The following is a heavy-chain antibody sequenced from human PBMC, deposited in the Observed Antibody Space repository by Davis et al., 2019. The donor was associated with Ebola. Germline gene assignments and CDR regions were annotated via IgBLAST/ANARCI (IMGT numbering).Heavy chain of an antibody. CDR2: INHSGST. D-gene: IGHD6-19*01. Sequence: SETLSRTCAVYGGSFSGYYWRWIRQPPGKGLEWIGEINHSGSTNYNPSLKSRVTISVDTSKNQFSLKLSSVTAADTAVYYCARGRRAGDYYYGMDVWGQGTTVTVSS. V-gene: IGHV4-34*01. CDR1: GGSFSGYY. J-gene: IGHJ6*02. CDR3: ARGRRAGDYYYGMDV.